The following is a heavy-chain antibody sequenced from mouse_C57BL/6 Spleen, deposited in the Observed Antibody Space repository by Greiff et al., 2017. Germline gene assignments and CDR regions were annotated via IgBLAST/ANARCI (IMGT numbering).Heavy chain of an antibody. J-gene: IGHJ2*01. V-gene: IGHV2-9-1*01. CDR3: ARSYDGYYQYYFDY. D-gene: IGHD2-3*01. CDR1: GFSLTSYA. Sequence: QVQLKESGPGLVAPSQSLSITCTVSGFSLTSYAISWVRQPPGKGLEWLGVIWTGGGTNYNSALNSRLSISTDNSKSQVFLKMNSLQTDDTARYYCARSYDGYYQYYFDYWGQGTTLTVSS. CDR2: IWTGGGT.